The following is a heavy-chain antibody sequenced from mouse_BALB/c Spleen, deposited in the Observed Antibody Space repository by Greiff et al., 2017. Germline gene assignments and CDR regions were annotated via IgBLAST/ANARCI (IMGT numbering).Heavy chain of an antibody. J-gene: IGHJ4*01. V-gene: IGHV1-5*01. CDR1: GYSFTSSW. Sequence: VQLKQSGTVLARPGASVKMSCKASGYSFTSSWMHWVKQRPGQGLEWIGAIYPGNSDTSYNQKFKGKAKLTAVTSASTAYMELSSLTNEDSAVYYCTRMENGGKYHYAMDYWGQGTSVTVSS. CDR2: IYPGNSDT. D-gene: IGHD5-1-1*01. CDR3: TRMENGGKYHYAMDY.